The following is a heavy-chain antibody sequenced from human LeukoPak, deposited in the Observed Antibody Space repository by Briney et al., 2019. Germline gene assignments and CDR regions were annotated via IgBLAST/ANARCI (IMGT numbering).Heavy chain of an antibody. Sequence: ASVKVSCKASGYTFTGYYMHWVRQAPGQGLEWMGWINPNSGGTNYAQKFQGRVTMTRDTSISTAYMELSRLRSDDTAVYYCATRTYYYGSGSLDDAFDIWGQGIMVTVSS. V-gene: IGHV1-2*02. CDR3: ATRTYYYGSGSLDDAFDI. J-gene: IGHJ3*02. CDR2: INPNSGGT. CDR1: GYTFTGYY. D-gene: IGHD3-10*01.